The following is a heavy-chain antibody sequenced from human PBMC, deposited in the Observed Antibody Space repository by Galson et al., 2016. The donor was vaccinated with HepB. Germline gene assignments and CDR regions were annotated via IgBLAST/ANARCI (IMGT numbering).Heavy chain of an antibody. D-gene: IGHD6-19*01. CDR2: ISGSSSYL. V-gene: IGHV3-21*01. CDR1: GFTFSGYS. CDR3: ARGFNNVAGTFSYFQH. J-gene: IGHJ1*01. Sequence: SLRLSCAASGFTFSGYSMSWVRQAPGKGLEWVSSISGSSSYLYYADSMKGRFTISRDNAKSSLYLQMSSLRAGDTAAYYCARGFNNVAGTFSYFQHWGQGTLVTVSS.